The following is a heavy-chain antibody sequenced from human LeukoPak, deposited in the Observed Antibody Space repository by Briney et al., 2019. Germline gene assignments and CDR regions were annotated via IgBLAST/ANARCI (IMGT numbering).Heavy chain of an antibody. CDR2: IYTSGST. J-gene: IGHJ6*03. CDR3: ARELVVPAAMYMNYYYMDV. V-gene: IGHV4-61*02. CDR1: GGSISSGSYY. D-gene: IGHD2-2*01. Sequence: SETLSLTCTVSGGSISSGSYYWSWIRQPAGKGLEWIGRIYTSGSTNYNPSLKSRVTISVDTSKNQFSLKLSSVTAADTAVYYCARELVVPAAMYMNYYYMDVWGKGTTVTISS.